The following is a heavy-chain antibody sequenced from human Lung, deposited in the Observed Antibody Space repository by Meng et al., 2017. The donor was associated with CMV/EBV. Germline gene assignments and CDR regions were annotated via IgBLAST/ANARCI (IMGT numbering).Heavy chain of an antibody. J-gene: IGHJ5*02. Sequence: SXTLSLXCTVSAASISSHYWSWIRQSPGKGLEWIGYMYYSGISNYNPSLGGRATILLDMSKNQFSLKLTSVTAADTAVYFCARYYCSGSSCYTTNWFDPXGQGXQVTVSS. CDR3: ARYYCSGSSCYTTNWFDP. CDR1: AASISSHY. D-gene: IGHD2-8*02. V-gene: IGHV4-59*11. CDR2: MYYSGIS.